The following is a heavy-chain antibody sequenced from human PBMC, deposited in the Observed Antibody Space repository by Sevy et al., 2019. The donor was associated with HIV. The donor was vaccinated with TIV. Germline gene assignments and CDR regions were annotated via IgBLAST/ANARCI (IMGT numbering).Heavy chain of an antibody. CDR1: GFTFSSYS. CDR3: ARLGVIAVAGQNY. Sequence: GESLKISCAASGFTFSSYSMNWVRQAPGKGLEWVSYISSSSTIYYADSVKGRFTISRDNAKNSLYLQMNSLRDEDTAVYYCARLGVIAVAGQNYWGQETLVTVSS. J-gene: IGHJ4*02. D-gene: IGHD6-19*01. CDR2: ISSSSTI. V-gene: IGHV3-48*02.